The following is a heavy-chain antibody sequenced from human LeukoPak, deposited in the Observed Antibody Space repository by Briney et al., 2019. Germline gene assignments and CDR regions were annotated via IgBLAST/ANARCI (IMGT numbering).Heavy chain of an antibody. Sequence: SETLSLTCSVSGASISSHYWSWIRQPPGKGLEWIGYIHYSGSTNYNPSLKSRVTISVDTSKNQFSLKLSSVTAADTAVYYCARHLGRGFDYWGQGALVTVSS. V-gene: IGHV4-59*08. CDR2: IHYSGST. CDR3: ARHLGRGFDY. D-gene: IGHD3-10*01. J-gene: IGHJ4*02. CDR1: GASISSHY.